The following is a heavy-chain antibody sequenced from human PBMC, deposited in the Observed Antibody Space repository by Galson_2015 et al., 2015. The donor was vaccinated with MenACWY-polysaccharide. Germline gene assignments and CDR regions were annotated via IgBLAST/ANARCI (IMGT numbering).Heavy chain of an antibody. V-gene: IGHV3-23*01. CDR2: ISNSGGST. J-gene: IGHJ4*02. CDR3: AKDKGGGSYWGNTKIDY. D-gene: IGHD1-26*01. Sequence: SLRLSCAASGFTFSSYAMNWVRQAPGKGPEWVSAISNSGGSTYYADSVKGRFTISRDNSKNTLFLQMNSLRAEDTAVYYCAKDKGGGSYWGNTKIDYWGQGTLVTVSS. CDR1: GFTFSSYA.